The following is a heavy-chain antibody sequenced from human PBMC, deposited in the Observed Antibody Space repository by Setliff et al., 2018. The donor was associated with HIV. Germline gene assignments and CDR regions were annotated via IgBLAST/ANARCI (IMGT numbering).Heavy chain of an antibody. CDR1: GGSISSPY. CDR3: ASSTRKSFDFWTDSRTTYPPYYFDY. CDR2: IHYSGTT. J-gene: IGHJ4*02. D-gene: IGHD3-3*01. Sequence: TLSLTCTVSGGSISSPYWSWIRQPPGKGLEWIGYIHYSGTTTYNPSLRSRVTISLDTSLNQFSLKVNSVTAADTAVYYCASSTRKSFDFWTDSRTTYPPYYFDYWGQGTLVTV. V-gene: IGHV4-59*11.